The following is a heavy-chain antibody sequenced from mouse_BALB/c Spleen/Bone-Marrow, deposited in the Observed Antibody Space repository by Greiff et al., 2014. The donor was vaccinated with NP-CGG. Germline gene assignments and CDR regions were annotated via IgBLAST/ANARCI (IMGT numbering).Heavy chain of an antibody. CDR3: TRGRTWDFDY. CDR2: INPNNGGT. J-gene: IGHJ2*01. D-gene: IGHD4-1*01. Sequence: VQRVESGAELVKPGTSVKLSCKASGYTFTTYYMYWVKQRPGQGLEWIGEINPNNGGTNFKEKFKSKATLTVDKSSSTAYMQLSSPTSEDSAVYYCTRGRTWDFDYWGQGTTLTVSS. V-gene: IGHV1S81*02. CDR1: GYTFTTYY.